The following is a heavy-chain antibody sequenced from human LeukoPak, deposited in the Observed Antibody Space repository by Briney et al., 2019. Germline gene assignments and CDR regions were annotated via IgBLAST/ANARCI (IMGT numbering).Heavy chain of an antibody. D-gene: IGHD4-17*01. V-gene: IGHV4-34*01. CDR2: INHSGST. J-gene: IGHJ4*02. CDR1: GGSFSGYY. Sequence: SETLSLTCAVYGGSFSGYYWSWIRQPPGKGLEWIGEINHSGSTNYNPSLKSRVTISVDTSKNQFSLKLSSVTAADTAVYYCARGERESTVTTFDYWGQGTLVTVSS. CDR3: ARGERESTVTTFDY.